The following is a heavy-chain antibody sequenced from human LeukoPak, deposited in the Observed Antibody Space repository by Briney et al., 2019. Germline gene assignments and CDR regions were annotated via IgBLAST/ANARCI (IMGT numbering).Heavy chain of an antibody. J-gene: IGHJ4*02. D-gene: IGHD1-26*01. CDR2: INHSGST. CDR3: ARVDPRSGSYFDY. Sequence: SETLSLTCAVYGGSFSGYYWSWIRQPPGKGLEWIGEINHSGSTNYNPSLKSRVTISVDTSKNQFSLKLSSVTAADTAVYYCARVDPRSGSYFDYWGQGTLVTVSS. V-gene: IGHV4-34*01. CDR1: GGSFSGYY.